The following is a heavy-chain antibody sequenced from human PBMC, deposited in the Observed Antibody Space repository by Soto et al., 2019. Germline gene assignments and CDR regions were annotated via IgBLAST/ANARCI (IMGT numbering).Heavy chain of an antibody. V-gene: IGHV3-7*05. J-gene: IGHJ4*02. CDR2: IKQDGSDK. D-gene: IGHD6-6*01. CDR1: GFTFSSYW. CDR3: AKVKSLAGQE. Sequence: EVQLVESGGGLVQPGGSLRLSCAASGFTFSSYWMSWVRQAPGKGLEWVANIKQDGSDKYYVDSVKGRFTISRDNAKNPLYLQMNSLTAEDPAIYYCAKVKSLAGQEWGQGTLVTVSS.